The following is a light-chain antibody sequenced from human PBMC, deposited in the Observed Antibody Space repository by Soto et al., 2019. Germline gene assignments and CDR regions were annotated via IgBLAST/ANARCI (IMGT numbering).Light chain of an antibody. V-gene: IGLV2-14*03. J-gene: IGLJ2*01. CDR2: EGN. Sequence: QSALTQPASVSGSPGQSITISCTGTSGDDYSHYVAWYQQHPNKAPNVLIYEGNNRPSGVSDRFSGSKSGNTASLTISGLQAEDEADYYCSSHTPNITLFGGGTKVTVL. CDR3: SSHTPNITL. CDR1: SGDDYSHY.